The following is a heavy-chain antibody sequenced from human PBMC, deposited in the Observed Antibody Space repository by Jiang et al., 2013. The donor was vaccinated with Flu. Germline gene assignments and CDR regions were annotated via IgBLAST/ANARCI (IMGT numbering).Heavy chain of an antibody. Sequence: GAEVKKPGASVKVSCKASGYTFTSYYMHWVRQAPGQGLEWMGIINPSGGSTSYAQKFQGRVTMTRDTSTSTVYMELSSLRSEDTAVYYCARDLEWATHYYYGMDVWGQGTTVTVSS. J-gene: IGHJ6*02. D-gene: IGHD5-24*01. CDR2: INPSGGST. V-gene: IGHV1-46*03. CDR3: ARDLEWATHYYYGMDV. CDR1: GYTFTSYY.